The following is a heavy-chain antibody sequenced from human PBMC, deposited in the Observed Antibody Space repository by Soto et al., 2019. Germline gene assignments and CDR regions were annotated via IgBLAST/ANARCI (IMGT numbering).Heavy chain of an antibody. Sequence: GGSLRLSCAASGFTFRNHGMHWVRQAPGKGLEWVAVISYDEKTSYYADSAKGRFSISRDNSKNTLYLQMFSLRPEDTAVYFCAKSRGLYYDVLTGPDYWGPGTLVTVSS. J-gene: IGHJ4*02. CDR3: AKSRGLYYDVLTGPDY. V-gene: IGHV3-30*18. CDR2: ISYDEKTS. D-gene: IGHD3-9*01. CDR1: GFTFRNHG.